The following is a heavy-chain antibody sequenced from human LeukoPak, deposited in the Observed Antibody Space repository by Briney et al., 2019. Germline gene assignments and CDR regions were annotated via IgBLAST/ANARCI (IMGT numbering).Heavy chain of an antibody. CDR2: INGDGRNI. D-gene: IGHD3-22*01. CDR1: GFTFSNYW. Sequence: PGGSLRLSCVASGFTFSNYWMQWVRLDPRKGLVWVSRINGDGRNINYADSVRGRFTISRDNAKNTLYLQMNTLRVEDTAVYYCAKDRGYHYDSSGYYRMDAFDIWGQGTMVTVSS. CDR3: AKDRGYHYDSSGYYRMDAFDI. J-gene: IGHJ3*02. V-gene: IGHV3-74*01.